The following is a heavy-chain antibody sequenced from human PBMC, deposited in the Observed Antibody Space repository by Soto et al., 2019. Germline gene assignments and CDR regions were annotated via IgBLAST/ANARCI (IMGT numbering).Heavy chain of an antibody. V-gene: IGHV3-64*01. CDR1: GYTFSTYA. J-gene: IGHJ4*02. CDR2: INSNGGST. D-gene: IGHD5-12*01. CDR3: ARAPGYSGYDALDY. Sequence: EVQLVESGGGLVQPGGSLRLSCAASGYTFSTYAMHWVRQAPGKGLEYVSVINSNGGSTFYANSVKGRFTISRDNSKHTLYLQMGSLRVEDTGVYYCARAPGYSGYDALDYWGQGTLVTVSS.